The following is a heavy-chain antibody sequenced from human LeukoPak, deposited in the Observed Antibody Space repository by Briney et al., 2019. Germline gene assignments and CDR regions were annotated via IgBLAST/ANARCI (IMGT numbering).Heavy chain of an antibody. V-gene: IGHV3-23*01. D-gene: IGHD6-19*01. Sequence: GGSLRLSCAASGFAFSRQDMGWVRQAPGKGLEWVSGISDSGDRTYYADSVKGRFTISRDNSKNTLYPQMNSLRVEDTAVYYCAKDARRSSGWFFFDHWGQGTLVTVSS. CDR2: ISDSGDRT. CDR1: GFAFSRQD. J-gene: IGHJ4*02. CDR3: AKDARRSSGWFFFDH.